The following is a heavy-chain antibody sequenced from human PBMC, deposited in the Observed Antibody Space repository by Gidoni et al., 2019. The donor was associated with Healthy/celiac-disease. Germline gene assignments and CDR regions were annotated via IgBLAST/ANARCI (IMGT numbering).Heavy chain of an antibody. CDR1: GFPFSTYW. J-gene: IGHJ3*02. D-gene: IGHD5-12*01. Sequence: VQLVESGGGLVPPGGSLILSCAAYGFPFSTYWIHWVRQAPGKGLVWVSRINSDGSSTSYADSVKGRFTISRDNAKNTLYLQMNSLRAEDTAVYYCARDPLVIYTFDIWGQGTMVTVSS. CDR2: INSDGSST. CDR3: ARDPLVIYTFDI. V-gene: IGHV3-74*01.